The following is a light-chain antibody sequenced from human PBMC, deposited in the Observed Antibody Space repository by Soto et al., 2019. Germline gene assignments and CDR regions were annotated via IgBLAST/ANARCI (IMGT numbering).Light chain of an antibody. CDR2: GAS. V-gene: IGKV3-20*01. J-gene: IGKJ4*01. CDR3: QQYGSSPGLT. Sequence: EIVLTQSPGTLSLSPGERATLSCRASQSVSSSYLAWYQQKPGQAPRLLIHGASSRATGIPDRFSGSGSGTDFTLTISRLEPEDFAVYSCQQYGSSPGLTFGGGTKVEIK. CDR1: QSVSSSY.